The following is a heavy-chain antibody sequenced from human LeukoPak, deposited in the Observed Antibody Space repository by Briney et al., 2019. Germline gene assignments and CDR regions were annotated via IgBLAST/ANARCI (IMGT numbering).Heavy chain of an antibody. J-gene: IGHJ4*02. CDR1: GFAFDDFA. CDR3: SRNGLVDFDY. V-gene: IGHV3-49*04. CDR2: IRRRAYGGAS. Sequence: GGSLRLSCTTSGFAFDDFAMSWVRQPAGKGLEWVGFIRRRAYGGASEYAASVKGRFIISRDDSKGIAYLQMNSLKTEDTAVYYCSRNGLVDFDYWGQGSRVIVSP.